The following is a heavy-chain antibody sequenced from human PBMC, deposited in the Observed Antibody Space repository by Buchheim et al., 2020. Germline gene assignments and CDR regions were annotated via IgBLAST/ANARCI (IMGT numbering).Heavy chain of an antibody. Sequence: QVHLVQSGPEVKKSGSSVKVSCKASGGALSGYGFSWVRQAPGQGLEWMGGIIPMSGTSTYAERFQGRVTSIAAKSTNTVYMELGSLRSEDTAVYFCARIYCSSSSCAGYFDSWGQGT. CDR3: ARIYCSSSSCAGYFDS. CDR1: GGALSGYG. V-gene: IGHV1-69*06. D-gene: IGHD6-13*01. J-gene: IGHJ4*02. CDR2: IIPMSGTS.